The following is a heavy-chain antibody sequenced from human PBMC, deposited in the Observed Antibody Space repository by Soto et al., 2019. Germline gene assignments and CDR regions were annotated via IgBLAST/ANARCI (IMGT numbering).Heavy chain of an antibody. CDR3: AHDYVAGTSWFDA. V-gene: IGHV2-5*02. CDR2: IYWDDDK. J-gene: IGHJ5*02. Sequence: QITLKESGPTLVKPTQTLTLTCTFSGFSLSTSGVGVVWIRQPPGKALEWLGIIYWDDDKRYRPSLKSRLTSAKAMSKDQGGLTVANMDVVDTGTYYWAHDYVAGTSWFDAWGQGTTVTVSS. CDR1: GFSLSTSGVG. D-gene: IGHD6-13*01.